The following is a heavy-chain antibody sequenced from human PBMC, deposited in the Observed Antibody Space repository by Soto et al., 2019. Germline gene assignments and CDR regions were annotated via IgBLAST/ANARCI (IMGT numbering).Heavy chain of an antibody. J-gene: IGHJ5*02. CDR2: INHSGSA. V-gene: IGHV4-38-2*01. Sequence: SETLSLTCVVSGDSISRGYFWGWIRQPPGKGLEWIGSINHSGSAYYNPSLRSRVTISVDTSKNHLSLRLTSVTAADTAVYYCARIESIGGFGEFLSWLDPWGQGTLVTVSS. CDR1: GDSISRGYF. D-gene: IGHD3-10*01. CDR3: ARIESIGGFGEFLSWLDP.